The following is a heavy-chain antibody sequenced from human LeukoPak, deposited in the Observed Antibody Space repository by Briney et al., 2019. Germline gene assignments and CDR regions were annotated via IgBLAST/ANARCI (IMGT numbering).Heavy chain of an antibody. CDR3: ASMVRGVMP. D-gene: IGHD3-10*01. CDR2: IIPIFGTA. Sequence: SVKVSCKASGYTFTSYGISWVRQAPGQGLEWMGGIIPIFGTANYAQKFQGRVTITADESTSTAYMELSSLRSEDTAVYYCASMVRGVMPWGQGTLVTVSS. CDR1: GYTFTSYG. J-gene: IGHJ4*02. V-gene: IGHV1-69*13.